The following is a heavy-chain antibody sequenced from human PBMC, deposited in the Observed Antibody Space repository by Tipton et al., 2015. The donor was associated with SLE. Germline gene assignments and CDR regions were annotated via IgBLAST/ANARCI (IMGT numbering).Heavy chain of an antibody. Sequence: QSGAEVKKPGASVKVSCKASGYIFTSYDISWVRQAPGQGLEWMGWISTHSGDTKYAQKLQGRVTMTTDTSTTTAYMELGSLRSDDTAVYFCTRDLSPYDMLSGPTSPPPFHDAFDFWGQGTLVTVSS. CDR3: TRDLSPYDMLSGPTSPPPFHDAFDF. J-gene: IGHJ3*01. D-gene: IGHD3-9*01. CDR2: ISTHSGDT. CDR1: GYIFTSYD. V-gene: IGHV1-18*01.